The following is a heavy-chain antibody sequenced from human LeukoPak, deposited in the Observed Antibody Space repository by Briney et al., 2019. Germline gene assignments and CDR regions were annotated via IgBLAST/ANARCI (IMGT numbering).Heavy chain of an antibody. CDR1: GFTVSSNY. CDR3: ARDVGATSDWFDP. J-gene: IGHJ5*02. CDR2: IYSGGST. Sequence: GGSLRLSCAASGFTVSSNYMSWVRQAPGKGLEWVSVIYSGGSTYYADSVKGRFTISRHNSKNTLYLQMNSLRAEDTAVYYCARDVGATSDWFDPWGQGTLVTVSS. V-gene: IGHV3-53*04. D-gene: IGHD1-26*01.